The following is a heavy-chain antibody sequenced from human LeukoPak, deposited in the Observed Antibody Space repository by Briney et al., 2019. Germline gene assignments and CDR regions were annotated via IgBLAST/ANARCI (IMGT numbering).Heavy chain of an antibody. CDR2: INHSGST. J-gene: IGHJ6*03. Sequence: SETLSLTCAVYGGSFSGYYWSWIRQPPGKGLEWIGEINHSGSTNYNPSLKSRVTISVDTSKNQFSLKLSAVTAADTAFYYCASQGHHGKIVGTTLSYFYMDVWGKGTTVTVSS. CDR3: ASQGHHGKIVGTTLSYFYMDV. D-gene: IGHD1-26*01. CDR1: GGSFSGYY. V-gene: IGHV4-34*01.